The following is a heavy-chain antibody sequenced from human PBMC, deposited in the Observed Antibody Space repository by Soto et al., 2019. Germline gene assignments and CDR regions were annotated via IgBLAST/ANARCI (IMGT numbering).Heavy chain of an antibody. CDR2: INPNSGNI. D-gene: IGHD3-10*01. J-gene: IGHJ4*02. Sequence: ASVKVSCKASGDTFTTYDINWVRQATGHGLEWMGWINPNSGNIGYAQRFQGRVTMTRDTAIRTAYMEVSSLRPDDTAVYYCARGRASGSYYLLDYWGQGALVTVSS. CDR1: GDTFTTYD. V-gene: IGHV1-8*01. CDR3: ARGRASGSYYLLDY.